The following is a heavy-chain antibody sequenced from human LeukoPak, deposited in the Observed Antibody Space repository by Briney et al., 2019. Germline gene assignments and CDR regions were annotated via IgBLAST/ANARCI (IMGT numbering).Heavy chain of an antibody. CDR1: GFTFRSYG. Sequence: GRSLRLSCAASGFTFRSYGMHGVRQAPGKGLERVAVISYDGSNKYYADSVKGRFTISRDNSKNTLYLQMNSLRAEDTAVYYCAKRGSGSSFDYWGQGTLVTVSS. CDR2: ISYDGSNK. V-gene: IGHV3-30*18. J-gene: IGHJ4*02. D-gene: IGHD3-10*01. CDR3: AKRGSGSSFDY.